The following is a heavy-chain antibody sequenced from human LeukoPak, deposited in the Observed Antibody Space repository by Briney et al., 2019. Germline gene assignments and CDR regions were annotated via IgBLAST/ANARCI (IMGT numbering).Heavy chain of an antibody. CDR2: ISSSGNSI. CDR1: GFTFSSYE. V-gene: IGHV3-48*03. J-gene: IGHJ4*02. D-gene: IGHD5-24*01. CDR3: ARIPRGWHFDY. Sequence: GGSLRLSCAASGFTFSSYEMIWVRQAPGKGLEWVSYISSSGNSINYADSVKGRFTTSRDSAKNSLYLQMNILRAEDTAVYYCARIPRGWHFDYWGQGTLVTVSS.